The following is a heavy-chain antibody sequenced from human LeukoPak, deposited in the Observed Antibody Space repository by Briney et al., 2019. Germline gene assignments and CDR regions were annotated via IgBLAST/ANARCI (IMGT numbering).Heavy chain of an antibody. J-gene: IGHJ5*02. CDR1: GFTFSSYA. CDR2: ISGSGGST. CDR3: AKDSDELIAAAYNWFDP. Sequence: PGGSLRLSCAASGFTFSSYAMSWVRQAPGKGLEWVSAISGSGGSTYYADAVKGRFTTSRDNSKNTLYLQMNSLRAEDTAVYYCAKDSDELIAAAYNWFDPWGQGTLVTVSS. D-gene: IGHD6-13*01. V-gene: IGHV3-23*01.